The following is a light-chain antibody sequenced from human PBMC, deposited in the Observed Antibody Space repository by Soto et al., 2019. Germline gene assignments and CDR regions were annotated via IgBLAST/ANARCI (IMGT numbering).Light chain of an antibody. V-gene: IGLV2-14*01. CDR1: ISDVGGYNY. J-gene: IGLJ1*01. Sequence: QSALTQPDSVSGSPGHSITISCTGTISDVGGYNYVAWYQQHPGKAPKLMIYDVSNRPSGVSNRFSGSKSGNTASLAISGLQAEDEADYYCSSYISSSTLVFGTGTKLAVL. CDR2: DVS. CDR3: SSYISSSTLV.